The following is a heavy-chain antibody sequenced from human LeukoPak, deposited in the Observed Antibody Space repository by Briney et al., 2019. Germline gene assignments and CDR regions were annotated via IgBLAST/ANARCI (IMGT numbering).Heavy chain of an antibody. V-gene: IGHV4-30-4*01. D-gene: IGHD4-17*01. CDR1: GGSISSGDYY. CDR3: ARGDGDFSFDY. Sequence: PSETLSLTCIVSGGSISSGDYYWSWIRQPPGKGLEWIGYIYYSGSTYYNPSLKSRVTISVDTSKNHFSLKLTSVTAADTAVYYCARGDGDFSFDYWGQGTLVTVSS. CDR2: IYYSGST. J-gene: IGHJ4*02.